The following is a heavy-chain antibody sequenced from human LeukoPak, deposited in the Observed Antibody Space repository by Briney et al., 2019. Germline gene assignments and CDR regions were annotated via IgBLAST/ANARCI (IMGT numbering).Heavy chain of an antibody. CDR1: GYTFTGYY. J-gene: IGHJ4*02. Sequence: ASVTVSCKASGYTFTGYYMHWVRQAPGQGLEWMGWINPNSGGTNYAQKFQGRVTMTRDTSISTAYMELSRLRSDDTAVYYCARDGGVWYYDSSAYHPYWGQGTLVTVSS. CDR2: INPNSGGT. CDR3: ARDGGVWYYDSSAYHPY. V-gene: IGHV1-2*02. D-gene: IGHD3-22*01.